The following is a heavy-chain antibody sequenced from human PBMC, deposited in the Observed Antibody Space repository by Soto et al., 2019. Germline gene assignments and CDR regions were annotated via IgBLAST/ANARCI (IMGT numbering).Heavy chain of an antibody. V-gene: IGHV3-21*01. CDR1: GFTFSSYS. CDR2: VSSSSSYI. CDR3: ASDPLSIYKNPNTPDAFDI. J-gene: IGHJ3*02. D-gene: IGHD1-20*01. Sequence: GGSLRLSCAASGFTFSSYSMNWVRQAPGKGLEWVSSVSSSSSYIYYADSVKGRFTISRDNAKNSLYLQMNSLRAEDTAVYYCASDPLSIYKNPNTPDAFDIWGQGTMVTVSS.